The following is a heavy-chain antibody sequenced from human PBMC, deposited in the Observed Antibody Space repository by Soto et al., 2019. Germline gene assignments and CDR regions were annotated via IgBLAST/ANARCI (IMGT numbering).Heavy chain of an antibody. D-gene: IGHD3-16*01. CDR2: IYYGGNS. J-gene: IGHJ6*02. CDR3: AGQNHDSSSYKGVDL. Sequence: TCTVSGGSISTGGFYWGWIRQPPGKGPEYIGSIYYGGNSYYNPSLESRVALSVDTSRNQFSLKLRSVTAADTAVYYCAGQNHDSSSYKGVDLWGQGTAVTVSS. CDR1: GGSISTGGFY. V-gene: IGHV4-39*01.